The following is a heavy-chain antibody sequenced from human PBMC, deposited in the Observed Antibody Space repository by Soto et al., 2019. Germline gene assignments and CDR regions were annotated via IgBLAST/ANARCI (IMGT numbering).Heavy chain of an antibody. CDR2: IIPIFGTA. V-gene: IGHV1-69*12. CDR1: GGTFSSYA. J-gene: IGHJ6*02. D-gene: IGHD7-27*01. Sequence: QVQLVQSGAEVKKPGSSVKVSCKASGGTFSSYAISWVRQAPGQGLEWMGGIIPIFGTANYAQKFQGRVTITADESTSTAYMERSSLRSEDTAVYYCASKPPGLYYYGMDVWGQGTTVTVSS. CDR3: ASKPPGLYYYGMDV.